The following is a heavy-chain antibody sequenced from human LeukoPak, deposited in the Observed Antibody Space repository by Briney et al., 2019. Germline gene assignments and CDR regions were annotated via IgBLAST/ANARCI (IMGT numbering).Heavy chain of an antibody. CDR2: ISYDGNNK. V-gene: IGHV3-30-3*01. J-gene: IGHJ4*02. CDR1: GFTFSSYA. Sequence: PGGSLRLSCAASGFTFSSYAMHWVRQAPGKGLEWVAVISYDGNNKYYGDSVKGRFTISRDNSKNTLNLQMNSLRPDDTAVYYCARRSSAWYFLDYWGQGSLVTVSS. D-gene: IGHD6-19*01. CDR3: ARRSSAWYFLDY.